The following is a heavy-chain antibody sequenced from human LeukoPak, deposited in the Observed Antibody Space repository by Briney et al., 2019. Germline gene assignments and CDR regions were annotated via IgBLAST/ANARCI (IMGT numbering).Heavy chain of an antibody. V-gene: IGHV4-39*07. Sequence: SETLSLTCTVSGGSIIDSSYYWGWIRQPPGKGLEWIGNIYYFGTTLHNPSLKSRVTMSVDTSKNQFSLKLSSVTAADTAVYYCARDSHAWYGQYYFDFWGQGALVTASS. CDR1: GGSIIDSSYY. J-gene: IGHJ4*02. CDR2: IYYFGTT. D-gene: IGHD6-13*01. CDR3: ARDSHAWYGQYYFDF.